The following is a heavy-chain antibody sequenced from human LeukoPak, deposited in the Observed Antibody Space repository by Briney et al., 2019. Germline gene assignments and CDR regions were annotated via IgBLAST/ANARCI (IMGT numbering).Heavy chain of an antibody. CDR3: AKAQPTLISRSFDC. D-gene: IGHD3-10*01. J-gene: IGHJ4*02. CDR1: GVTFNTYG. Sequence: GGSLRLSCVVSGVTFNTYGMHWVRQAPGKGLEWVAVISSDGKTEIYADSVRGRFTISRDNSKGTHYLQMNSLRSEDTAVYYCAKAQPTLISRSFDCWGQGALVTVSS. CDR2: ISSDGKTE. V-gene: IGHV3-30*18.